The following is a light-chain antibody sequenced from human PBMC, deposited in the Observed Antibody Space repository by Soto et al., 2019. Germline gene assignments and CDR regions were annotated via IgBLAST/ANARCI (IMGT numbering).Light chain of an antibody. J-gene: IGLJ1*01. CDR1: SSDVGTYDF. V-gene: IGLV2-11*01. CDR2: DVS. CDR3: CLYAVTFYV. Sequence: QSVLTQPRSVSGSRGQSVTISCTGTSSDVGTYDFVSWYQQHPGKAPRLMIFDVSERPSGVPDRFSGSKSGNTASLTISGLQAEDEADYYCCLYAVTFYVFGTGTKLTVL.